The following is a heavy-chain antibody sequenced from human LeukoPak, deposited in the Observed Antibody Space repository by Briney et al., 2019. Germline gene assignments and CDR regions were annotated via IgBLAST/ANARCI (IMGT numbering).Heavy chain of an antibody. D-gene: IGHD3-3*01. Sequence: SQTLSLTCTVSGGSISSGSYYWSWILQPAGKGLEWIGRIYNSGSTNYNPSRKSLVTISVDPSKNQFSLRLSSVTAADTAVYYCARGYDLWGGYLDYWGQGTLVTVSS. CDR1: GGSISSGSYY. CDR2: IYNSGST. J-gene: IGHJ4*02. V-gene: IGHV4-61*02. CDR3: ARGYDLWGGYLDY.